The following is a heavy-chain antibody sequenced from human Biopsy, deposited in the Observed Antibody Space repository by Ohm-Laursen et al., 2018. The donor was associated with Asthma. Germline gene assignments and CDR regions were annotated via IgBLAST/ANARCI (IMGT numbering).Heavy chain of an antibody. CDR1: GFSLRTPGVG. CDR2: IYWDDYN. J-gene: IGHJ5*02. CDR3: ALSQDSGFDDHSPSWFDP. D-gene: IGHD3-9*01. V-gene: IGHV2-5*02. Sequence: TQTLTLTCSFSGFSLRTPGVGVGWTRQSPGKALEWLALIYWDDYNLFRPSLKRRLTITKDPSKNQVVLTMTKMDPVDSATYYCALSQDSGFDDHSPSWFDPWGQGTLVTVSS.